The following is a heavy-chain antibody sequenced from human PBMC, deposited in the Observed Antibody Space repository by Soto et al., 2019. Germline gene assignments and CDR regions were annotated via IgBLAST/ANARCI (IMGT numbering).Heavy chain of an antibody. J-gene: IGHJ6*03. CDR2: ISAYNGNT. Sequence: ASVKVSCKASGYTFTSYGISWVRQAPGQGLEWMGWISAYNGNTNYAQKLQGRVTMTTDTSTSTAYMELRSLSSDDTAVYYCARDYDILTGQPPLYYYYYMDVWGKGTTVTVSS. V-gene: IGHV1-18*01. CDR3: ARDYDILTGQPPLYYYYYMDV. D-gene: IGHD3-9*01. CDR1: GYTFTSYG.